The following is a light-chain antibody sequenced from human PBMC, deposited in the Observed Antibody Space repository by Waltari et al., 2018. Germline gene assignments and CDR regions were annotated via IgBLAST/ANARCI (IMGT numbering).Light chain of an antibody. J-gene: IGKJ1*01. CDR3: QHYLRLPVT. Sequence: EIVLTQSPGTLSLSLGERATVSCRASQSVSRALAWYQQKPGQAPRLLIYGASTMATGIPDRFRGSGSWTDFSLTISRLEPDDFAVYYCQHYLRLPVTFGQGTTVEI. CDR1: QSVSRA. CDR2: GAS. V-gene: IGKV3-20*01.